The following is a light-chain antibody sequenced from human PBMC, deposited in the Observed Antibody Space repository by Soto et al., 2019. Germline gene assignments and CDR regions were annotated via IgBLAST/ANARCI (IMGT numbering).Light chain of an antibody. V-gene: IGKV3-11*01. Sequence: ESVLTQSPATLSLSPGERATLSCRTSQIVGSSLAWYQQKPGQAPRLLIYDTSNRATGVPARFSGGWSGTEFTLTISSLQSEDFAIYYCQQYNNWPETFGQGTRLEIK. CDR2: DTS. CDR3: QQYNNWPET. CDR1: QIVGSS. J-gene: IGKJ5*01.